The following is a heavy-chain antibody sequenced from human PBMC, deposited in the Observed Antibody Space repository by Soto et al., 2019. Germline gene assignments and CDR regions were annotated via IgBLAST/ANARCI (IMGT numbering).Heavy chain of an antibody. CDR1: GGSFSGYY. D-gene: IGHD2-2*01. CDR2: INHSGST. Sequence: QVQLQQWGAGLLKPSETLSLTCAVYGGSFSGYYWSWIRQPPGKGLEWIGEINHSGSTNYNPSIKSRVTIAVDTSKNQFSLKLSSVTAADTAVYYCARGDCSSTRCYAGVLDWYFDLWGRGTLVTVSS. V-gene: IGHV4-34*01. CDR3: ARGDCSSTRCYAGVLDWYFDL. J-gene: IGHJ2*01.